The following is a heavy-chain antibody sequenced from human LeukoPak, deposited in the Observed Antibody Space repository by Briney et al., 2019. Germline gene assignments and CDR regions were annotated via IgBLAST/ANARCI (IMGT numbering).Heavy chain of an antibody. CDR1: DDSFSSHY. V-gene: IGHV4-59*11. J-gene: IGHJ3*02. Sequence: SETLSLTCAVSDDSFSSHYWTWIRQPPGRGLEWIGYISYIGSTNYNPSLKSRVTISIDTSKNQFSLKLTSVTAADTAVYYCARDLVTVTKGFDIWGQGTVVSVSS. CDR3: ARDLVTVTKGFDI. D-gene: IGHD4-17*01. CDR2: ISYIGST.